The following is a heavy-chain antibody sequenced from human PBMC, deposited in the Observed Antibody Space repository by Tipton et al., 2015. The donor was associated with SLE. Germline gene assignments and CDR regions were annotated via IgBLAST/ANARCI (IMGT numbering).Heavy chain of an antibody. J-gene: IGHJ6*02. CDR3: ARQGQQLVRPYYYGMDV. CDR1: GGSISSYY. V-gene: IGHV4-59*08. Sequence: TLSLTCTVSGGSISSYYWSWIRQPPGKGLEWIGYIYYSGSTNYNPSLKSRFTISVDTPKNQFSLKLSSVTAADTAVYYCARQGQQLVRPYYYGMDVWGQGTTVTVSS. CDR2: IYYSGST. D-gene: IGHD6-13*01.